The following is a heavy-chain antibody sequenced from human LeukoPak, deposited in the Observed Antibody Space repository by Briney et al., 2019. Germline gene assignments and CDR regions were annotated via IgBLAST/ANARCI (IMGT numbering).Heavy chain of an antibody. D-gene: IGHD1-26*01. CDR2: ISSSGSTI. Sequence: GGSLRLSCAASGFTFSSYGMNWVRQAPGKGLEWVSYISSSGSTIYYADSVKGRFAISRDNAKNSLYLQMSSLRAEDTAVYYCASDGAADSGEYFQHWGQGTLVTVSS. CDR1: GFTFSSYG. J-gene: IGHJ1*01. CDR3: ASDGAADSGEYFQH. V-gene: IGHV3-48*03.